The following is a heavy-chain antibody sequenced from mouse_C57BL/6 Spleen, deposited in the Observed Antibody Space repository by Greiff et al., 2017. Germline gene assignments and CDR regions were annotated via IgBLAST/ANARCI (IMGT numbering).Heavy chain of an antibody. J-gene: IGHJ3*01. CDR1: GYTFTGYW. CDR3: ATNYYGSSYSFAY. Sequence: QVQLQQSGAELMKPGASVKLSCKATGYTFTGYWIEWVKQRPGHGLEWIGEILPGSGSTNYNEKFKGKATFTADTSSNTAYMQLSSLITEDSAIYYCATNYYGSSYSFAYWGQGTLVTVSA. CDR2: ILPGSGST. D-gene: IGHD1-1*01. V-gene: IGHV1-9*01.